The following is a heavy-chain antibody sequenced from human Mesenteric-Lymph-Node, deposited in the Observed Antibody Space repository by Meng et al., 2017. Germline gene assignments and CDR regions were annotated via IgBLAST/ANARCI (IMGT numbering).Heavy chain of an antibody. V-gene: IGHV4-34*01. D-gene: IGHD2-15*01. CDR1: GGSFSGYY. CDR2: INHSGST. CDR3: ARDIDIRWFYF. Sequence: SETLSLTCAVYGGSFSGYYWSWIRQPPGKGLEWIGEINHSGSTNYNPSLKSRVTISVDTSKNQFSLKLNFVTAADTAVYYCARDIDIRWFYFWGQGTLVTVSS. J-gene: IGHJ4*02.